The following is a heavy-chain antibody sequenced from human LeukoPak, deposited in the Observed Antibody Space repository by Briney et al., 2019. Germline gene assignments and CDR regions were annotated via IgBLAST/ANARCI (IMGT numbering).Heavy chain of an antibody. CDR3: ARDVYYGSGSYSNDAFDI. V-gene: IGHV3-74*01. J-gene: IGHJ3*02. D-gene: IGHD3-10*01. CDR1: GFTFSSYW. Sequence: GGSLRLSCAASGFTFSSYWMHWVRQAPGKGLVWVSRINSDGSSTSYADSVKGRFAISRDDAKNTLYLQMNSLRAEDMAVYYCARDVYYGSGSYSNDAFDIWGQGTMVTVSS. CDR2: INSDGSST.